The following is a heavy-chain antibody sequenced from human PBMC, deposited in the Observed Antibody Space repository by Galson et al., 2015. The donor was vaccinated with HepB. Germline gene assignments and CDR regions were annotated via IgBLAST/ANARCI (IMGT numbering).Heavy chain of an antibody. CDR2: IIPIFGTA. J-gene: IGHJ5*02. CDR1: GVTFSSYA. V-gene: IGHV1-69*13. Sequence: SVKVSCKASGVTFSSYAISWVRQAPGQGLEWMGGIIPIFGTANYAQKFQGRITITADESTSTAYMELSSLRSEDTAVYYCARSARGYYDFWSGHGNWFDPWGQGTLVTVSS. D-gene: IGHD3-3*01. CDR3: ARSARGYYDFWSGHGNWFDP.